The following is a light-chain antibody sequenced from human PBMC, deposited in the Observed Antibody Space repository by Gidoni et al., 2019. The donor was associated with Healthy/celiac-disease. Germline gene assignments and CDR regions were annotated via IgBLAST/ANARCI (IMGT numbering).Light chain of an antibody. CDR3: QQYGSSPMYT. V-gene: IGKV3-20*01. CDR2: GAS. J-gene: IGKJ2*01. CDR1: QSVSSSY. Sequence: VLTQSPGTLSLSPGERATLSCRASQSVSSSYLAWYQQKPGQAPRLLIYGASSRATGIPDRFSGSGSGTDFTLTISRLEPEDFAVYYCQQYGSSPMYTFGQGTKLEIK.